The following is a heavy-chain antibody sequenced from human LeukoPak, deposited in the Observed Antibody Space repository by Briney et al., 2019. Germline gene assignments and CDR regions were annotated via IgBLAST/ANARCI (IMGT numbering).Heavy chain of an antibody. D-gene: IGHD4-17*01. Sequence: SETLSLTCAVSGGSISSSGYSWSWIRQPPGKDLEWIGYIYHSGSAYYNPSLKSRVTMSVGRSKNQFSLNLSSVTAADTAVYYCARSTPVTYYFDYWGQGTLVTVSP. CDR2: IYHSGSA. V-gene: IGHV4-30-2*01. CDR3: ARSTPVTYYFDY. CDR1: GGSISSSGYS. J-gene: IGHJ4*02.